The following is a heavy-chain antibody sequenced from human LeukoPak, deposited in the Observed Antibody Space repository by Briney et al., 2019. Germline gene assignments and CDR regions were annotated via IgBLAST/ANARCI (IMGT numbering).Heavy chain of an antibody. J-gene: IGHJ4*02. CDR1: GFTFSSYG. V-gene: IGHV3-30*03. CDR2: ISYDGSNK. CDR3: ARSLIFGYYFDY. Sequence: GGSLRLSCAASGFTFSSYGMHWVRQAPGKGLEWVAVISYDGSNKYYADSVKGRFTISRDNSKNTLYLQMNSLRAEDTAVYYCARSLIFGYYFDYWGQGTLVTVSS. D-gene: IGHD2-21*02.